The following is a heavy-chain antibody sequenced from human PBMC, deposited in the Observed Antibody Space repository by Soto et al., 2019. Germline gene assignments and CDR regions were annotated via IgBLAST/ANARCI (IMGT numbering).Heavy chain of an antibody. V-gene: IGHV1-3*01. Sequence: QVQLVQSGAEVKKPGASVKVSCKASGYTFTSYAMHWVRQAPGQRLEWMGWINAGNGNTKYSQKIQGRVTITRDTSASTAYMELSSLRSEDTAVYYCARATGPGLYGDSTYYYGMDVWGQGTTVTVSS. J-gene: IGHJ6*02. CDR3: ARATGPGLYGDSTYYYGMDV. CDR1: GYTFTSYA. CDR2: INAGNGNT. D-gene: IGHD4-17*01.